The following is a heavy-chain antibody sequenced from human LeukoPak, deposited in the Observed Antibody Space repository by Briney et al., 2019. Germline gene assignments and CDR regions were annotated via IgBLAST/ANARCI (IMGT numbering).Heavy chain of an antibody. CDR2: IYTSGST. CDR3: ARNRGSTVITDHYYYYYMDV. CDR1: GGSISSYY. D-gene: IGHD4-11*01. V-gene: IGHV4-4*07. Sequence: NPSETLSLTCTVSGGSISSYYWSWIRQPAGKGLEWIGRIYTSGSTNYNPSLKSRVTMSVDTSKNQFSLKLSSVTAADTAVYYCARNRGSTVITDHYYYYYMDVWGKGTTVTVSS. J-gene: IGHJ6*03.